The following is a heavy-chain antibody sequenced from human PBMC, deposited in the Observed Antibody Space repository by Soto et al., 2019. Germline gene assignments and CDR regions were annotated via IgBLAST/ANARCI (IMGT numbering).Heavy chain of an antibody. Sequence: EVQLVESGGGLVQPGGSLRLSCAASEFTFSGRSVHWVRQAPGKGLVWVSGIDKVGTDSTYADSVKGRFTSSRDNAKNTVYLQMNNLKVEDTAVYCCARGWFGPDVWGKGTTVTVSS. CDR2: IDKVGTDS. D-gene: IGHD3-10*01. J-gene: IGHJ6*04. CDR3: ARGWFGPDV. CDR1: EFTFSGRS. V-gene: IGHV3-74*01.